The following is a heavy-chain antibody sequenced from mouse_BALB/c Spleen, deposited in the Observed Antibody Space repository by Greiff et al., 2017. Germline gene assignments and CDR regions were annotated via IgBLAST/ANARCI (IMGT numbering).Heavy chain of an antibody. V-gene: IGHV5-4*02. D-gene: IGHD1-1*01. CDR2: ISDGGSYT. J-gene: IGHJ4*01. CDR3: ARLLFPYYAMDY. Sequence: EVQGVESGGGLVKPGGSLKLSCAASGFTFSSYAMYWVRQTPEKRLEWVATISDGGSYTYYPDSVKGRFTISRDNAENNLYLQMSSLKSEDTAMYYCARLLFPYYAMDYWGQGTSVTVSS. CDR1: GFTFSSYA.